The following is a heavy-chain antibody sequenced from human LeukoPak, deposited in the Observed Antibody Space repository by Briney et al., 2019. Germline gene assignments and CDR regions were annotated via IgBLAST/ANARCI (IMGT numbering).Heavy chain of an antibody. J-gene: IGHJ4*02. D-gene: IGHD1/OR15-1a*01. Sequence: PGGSLRLSCAASGFTFSTYGMHWVRQAPGKGLEWVAIIWYDGSNEYYVDSVKGRFTISRDNSKNTLYLQMNSLRVEDTAVYYCARDSQNTRWHEVDYWGQGTLVTVSS. V-gene: IGHV3-33*01. CDR1: GFTFSTYG. CDR3: ARDSQNTRWHEVDY. CDR2: IWYDGSNE.